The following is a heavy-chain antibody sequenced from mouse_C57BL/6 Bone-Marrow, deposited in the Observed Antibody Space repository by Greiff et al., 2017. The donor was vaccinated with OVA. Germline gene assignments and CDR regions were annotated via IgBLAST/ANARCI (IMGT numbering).Heavy chain of an antibody. CDR3: AREELGDY. D-gene: IGHD4-1*01. CDR1: GFTFSSYA. Sequence: EVQGVESGGGLVKPGGSLKLSCAASGFTFSSYAMSWVRQTPEKRLEWVATISDGGSYTYYPDNVKGRFTISRDNAKNNLYLQMSHLKSEDTAMYYCAREELGDYWGQGTTLTVSS. CDR2: ISDGGSYT. J-gene: IGHJ2*01. V-gene: IGHV5-4*01.